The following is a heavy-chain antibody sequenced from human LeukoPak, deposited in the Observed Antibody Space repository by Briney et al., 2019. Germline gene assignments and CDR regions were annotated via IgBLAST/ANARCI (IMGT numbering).Heavy chain of an antibody. Sequence: GSLRLSCAASGFTFSSYSMNWVRQAPGKGLEWVSSISSSSSYIYYADSVKGRFTISRDNAKNSLYLQMNSLRAEDTAVYYCARGITMIVSVGGYYFDYWGQGTLVTVSS. CDR1: GFTFSSYS. J-gene: IGHJ4*02. CDR3: ARGITMIVSVGGYYFDY. V-gene: IGHV3-21*01. D-gene: IGHD3-22*01. CDR2: ISSSSSYI.